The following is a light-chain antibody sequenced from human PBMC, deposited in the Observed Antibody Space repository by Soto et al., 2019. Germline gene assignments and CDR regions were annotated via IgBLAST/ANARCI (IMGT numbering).Light chain of an antibody. CDR1: QSISTW. CDR2: DAS. CDR3: QQYMNYAT. J-gene: IGKJ1*01. V-gene: IGKV1-5*01. Sequence: DIQMTQSPSTLSAYVGDRVTFTCRASQSISTWLAWYQQKPGKAPKLLIYDASSLQSDVPSRFSGSGSGTEFTLTIRAMQTDDFACYYCQQYMNYATFGQGTKVEIK.